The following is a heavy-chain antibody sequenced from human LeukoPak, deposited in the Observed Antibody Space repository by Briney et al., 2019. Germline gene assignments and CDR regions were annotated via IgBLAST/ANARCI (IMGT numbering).Heavy chain of an antibody. CDR2: ISYDGSNK. Sequence: GRSLRLSCAASGFTFSNYAMHWVRQAPGKGLEWVAVISYDGSNKYYADSVKGRFTISRDNSKNTLYLQMNSLRVEDTAVYYCATDAIAAAGFDYFDHWGQGTLVTVSS. CDR3: ATDAIAAAGFDYFDH. D-gene: IGHD6-13*01. CDR1: GFTFSNYA. J-gene: IGHJ4*02. V-gene: IGHV3-30*14.